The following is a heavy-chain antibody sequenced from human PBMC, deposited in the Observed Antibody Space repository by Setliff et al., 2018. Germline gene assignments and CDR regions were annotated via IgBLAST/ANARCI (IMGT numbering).Heavy chain of an antibody. Sequence: SETLSLTCTVSGGPISSSSYYWGWIRQPPGKGLEWIGSIYYSGSTYYNPSLKSRVTISVDTSKNQFSLKLSPVTAADTAVYYCARVKIAILPAAIDYWGQGTLVTVSS. D-gene: IGHD2-2*01. CDR3: ARVKIAILPAAIDY. J-gene: IGHJ4*02. CDR1: GGPISSSSYY. V-gene: IGHV4-39*07. CDR2: IYYSGST.